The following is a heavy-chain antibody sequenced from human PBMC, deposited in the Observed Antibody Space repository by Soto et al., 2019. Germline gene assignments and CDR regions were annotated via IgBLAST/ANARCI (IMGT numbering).Heavy chain of an antibody. CDR1: VVSVSSGSYY. CDR3: ARDYSSNLCP. CDR2: IYYSGST. Sequence: PSETLSLTCTVSVVSVSSGSYYCNWIRQPPGKGLEWIGYIYYSGSTNYNPSLKSRVNISLDTSKNQFSLNLNSVTAADTAVYFCARDYSSNLCPWGQGTLVTLSS. V-gene: IGHV4-61*01. D-gene: IGHD4-4*01. J-gene: IGHJ5*02.